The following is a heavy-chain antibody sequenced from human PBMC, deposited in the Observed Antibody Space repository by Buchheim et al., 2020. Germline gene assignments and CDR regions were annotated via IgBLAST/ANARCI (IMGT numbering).Heavy chain of an antibody. V-gene: IGHV4-61*02. J-gene: IGHJ6*02. CDR1: GGSISSGSYY. CDR3: ARDPLAGVSYYYYGMDV. Sequence: QVQLQESGPGLVKPSQTLSLTCTVSGGSISSGSYYWSWIRQPAGKGLEWIGRIYTSGSTNYNPSLKSRVTISVDTSKNQFSLKLSSVTAADTAVYYCARDPLAGVSYYYYGMDVWGQGTT. CDR2: IYTSGST. D-gene: IGHD3-10*01.